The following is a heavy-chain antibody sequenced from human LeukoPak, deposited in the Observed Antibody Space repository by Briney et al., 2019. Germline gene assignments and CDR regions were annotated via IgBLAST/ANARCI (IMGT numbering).Heavy chain of an antibody. CDR3: ARDLEVTTWNYFDY. CDR2: IWPDGSQD. D-gene: IGHD4-17*01. CDR1: GFTFSNSW. Sequence: GGSLRLSCVASGFTFSNSWMSWVRQAPGKGLEWVASIWPDGSQDYYMDSVKGRFTISRGNAENSLFLQMNSLRAEDTAVYYCARDLEVTTWNYFDYWGQGTLVTVSS. J-gene: IGHJ4*02. V-gene: IGHV3-7*01.